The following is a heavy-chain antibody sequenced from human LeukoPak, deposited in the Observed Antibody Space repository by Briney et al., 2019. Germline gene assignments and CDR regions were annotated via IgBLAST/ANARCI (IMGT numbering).Heavy chain of an antibody. V-gene: IGHV5-51*01. D-gene: IGHD3-3*01. CDR3: ARQNDFRLDY. CDR2: IYPGDSDT. J-gene: IGHJ4*02. CDR1: GYTFSSYW. Sequence: KPGGSLRLSCKGSGYTFSSYWIGWVRQMPGKGLEWMGIIYPGDSDTRYSPSLQGQVTISVDTSIGTAYLQWSGLKASDTAIYYCARQNDFRLDYWGQGTLVTVSS.